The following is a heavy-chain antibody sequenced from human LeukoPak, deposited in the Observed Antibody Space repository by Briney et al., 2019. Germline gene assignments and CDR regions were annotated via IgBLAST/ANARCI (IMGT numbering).Heavy chain of an antibody. CDR1: GGSISSYY. J-gene: IGHJ4*02. D-gene: IGHD1-26*01. CDR2: IYYGGST. CDR3: ARRSGSYPSYYFDY. V-gene: IGHV4-59*08. Sequence: SETLSLTCTVSGGSISSYYWSWIRQPPGKGLEWIGYIYYGGSTNYNPSLKSRVTISVDTSKNQFSLKLSSVTAADTAVYYCARRSGSYPSYYFDYWGQGTLVTVSS.